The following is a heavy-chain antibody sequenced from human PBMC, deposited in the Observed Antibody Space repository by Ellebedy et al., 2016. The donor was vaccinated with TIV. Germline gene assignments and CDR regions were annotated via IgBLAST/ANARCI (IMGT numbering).Heavy chain of an antibody. CDR3: AKELHVDSAY. J-gene: IGHJ4*02. D-gene: IGHD5-12*01. CDR2: ISYDGNNK. Sequence: PGGSLRLSCAASGFTFSSFGMHWVRQAPGKGMEWVAAISYDGNNKYYGDSVKGRLTISRDNSKNTLSLQMNSLRGDDTAVYYCAKELHVDSAYWGQGTLVTVSS. V-gene: IGHV3-30*18. CDR1: GFTFSSFG.